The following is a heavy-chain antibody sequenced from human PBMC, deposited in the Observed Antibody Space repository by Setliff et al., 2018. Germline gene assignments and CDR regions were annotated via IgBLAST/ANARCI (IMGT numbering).Heavy chain of an antibody. Sequence: SETLSLTCAVSGYSISSDSYWGWIRQPPGKGLEWIGSVSSSGTTYYSPSLRGRVTIYADTSKKEFSLWLTSVTAADTAMYFCARESYSSGWYGTSAGLLFDFWGQGALVTVSS. CDR3: ARESYSSGWYGTSAGLLFDF. V-gene: IGHV4-38-2*02. CDR1: GYSISSDSY. CDR2: VSSSGTT. D-gene: IGHD6-19*01. J-gene: IGHJ4*02.